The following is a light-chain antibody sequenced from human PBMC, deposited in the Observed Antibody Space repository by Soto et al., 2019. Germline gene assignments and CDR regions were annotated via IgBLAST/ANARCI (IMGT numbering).Light chain of an antibody. V-gene: IGKV1-9*01. Sequence: DIQLAQSPSFLSASVGDRVTVTCRSSQDISSYLAWYQQKPGKAPKVLIYGASTLQSGVPPRFGGSGSGTAFTLTISSLQPEDFATYYCQQVHDYPITFGGGT. J-gene: IGKJ4*01. CDR3: QQVHDYPIT. CDR2: GAS. CDR1: QDISSY.